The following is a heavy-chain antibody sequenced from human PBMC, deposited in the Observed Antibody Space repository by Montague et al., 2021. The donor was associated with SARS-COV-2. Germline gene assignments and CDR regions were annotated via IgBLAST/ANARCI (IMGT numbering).Heavy chain of an antibody. J-gene: IGHJ4*02. CDR1: GDSIDSGDW. CDR3: ARVPLVGPTAGTSDY. V-gene: IGHV4-4*02. D-gene: IGHD1-1*01. CDR2: IHHSGGT. Sequence: SETLSLTCSVSGDSIDSGDWWSWVRQPPGRGLEFIGEIHHSGGTNYNPSLRSRVTMSIDTSKNQFSLSLSSLTAADTAVYYCARVPLVGPTAGTSDYWGQGTLVVVSS.